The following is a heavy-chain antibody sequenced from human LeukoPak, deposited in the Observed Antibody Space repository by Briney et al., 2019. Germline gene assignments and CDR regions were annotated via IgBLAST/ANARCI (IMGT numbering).Heavy chain of an antibody. V-gene: IGHV3-23*01. CDR1: GLTFSNYA. CDR3: AAGKYFSEYYFDY. D-gene: IGHD3-10*01. CDR2: ISVSGGNT. Sequence: GGSLRLSCAASGLTFSNYAMSWVRQAPGKGLEWVSGISVSGGNTYYADNVKCRFTISRDNSKKTLYVQMHSLRAEDTAVYYCAAGKYFSEYYFDYWGQGTLVTVSS. J-gene: IGHJ4*02.